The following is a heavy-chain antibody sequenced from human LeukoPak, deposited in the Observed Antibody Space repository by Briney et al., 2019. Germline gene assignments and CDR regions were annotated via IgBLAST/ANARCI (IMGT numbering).Heavy chain of an antibody. CDR1: GFTFGDYG. CDR3: TRVPILTGYVNYFDP. D-gene: IGHD3-9*01. J-gene: IGHJ5*02. V-gene: IGHV3-49*04. CDR2: IRTKAYGETT. Sequence: GGSLRLSCTASGFTFGDYGMSWARQAPGKGLEWIGFIRTKAYGETTEHAASVTGRFTFSRDDSKSIAYLEMNSLKTEDTAVYYCTRVPILTGYVNYFDPWGQGTLVTVSS.